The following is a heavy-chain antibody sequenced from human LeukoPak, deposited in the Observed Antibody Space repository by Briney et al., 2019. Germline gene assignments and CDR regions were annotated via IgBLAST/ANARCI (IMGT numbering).Heavy chain of an antibody. Sequence: PSETLSLTCTVSGGSMSGFFWTWIRQPPGRELEWIGSIYYSGSSTKYNPSLKSRVTISVDTSKSQFSLNLNSATAADTAVYYCARTSRHFYGSGTNLTPWPAGMDVWGRGTTVTVSS. D-gene: IGHD3-10*01. CDR3: ARTSRHFYGSGTNLTPWPAGMDV. J-gene: IGHJ6*04. CDR1: GGSMSGFF. CDR2: IYYSGSST. V-gene: IGHV4-59*01.